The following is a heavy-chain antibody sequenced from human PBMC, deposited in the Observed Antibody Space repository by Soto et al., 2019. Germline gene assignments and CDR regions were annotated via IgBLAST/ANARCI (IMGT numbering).Heavy chain of an antibody. CDR3: ARARPGGYFDY. CDR1: GFTFSSYG. D-gene: IGHD3-16*01. CDR2: IWYDGSNK. Sequence: QVQLVESGGGVVQPGRSQRLSCAASGFTFSSYGMHWVRQAPGKGLEWVAVIWYDGSNKYYADSVKGRFTISRDNSKNTLYLQMNSLRAEDTAVYYSARARPGGYFDYWGQGTLVTVSS. V-gene: IGHV3-33*01. J-gene: IGHJ4*02.